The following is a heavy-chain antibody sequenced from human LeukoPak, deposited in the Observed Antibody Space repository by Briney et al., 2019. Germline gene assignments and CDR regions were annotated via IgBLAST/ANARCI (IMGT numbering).Heavy chain of an antibody. CDR3: AKVRYYDILTSYFDY. J-gene: IGHJ4*02. CDR1: GFTFSSYA. D-gene: IGHD3-9*01. V-gene: IGHV3-23*01. Sequence: GGSLRLSCAASGFTFSSYAMSWVRQAPGKGLEWVSAISGSGGSTYYADSVKGRFTISRDNSKNTLYLQMDSLRAEDTAVYYCAKVRYYDILTSYFDYWGQGTLVTVSS. CDR2: ISGSGGST.